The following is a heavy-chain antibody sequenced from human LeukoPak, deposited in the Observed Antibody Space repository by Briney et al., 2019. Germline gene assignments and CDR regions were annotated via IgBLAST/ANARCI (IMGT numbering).Heavy chain of an antibody. V-gene: IGHV4-59*08. CDR1: GASINSYY. CDR2: ILYSRST. CDR3: ARFGAAAGTDF. J-gene: IGHJ4*02. D-gene: IGHD6-13*01. Sequence: SETLSLTCTVSGASINSYYWTWIRQPPGKGLEWIGYILYSRSTYYNPSLKSRVTISADTPKNQFSLNLSSVTAADTAVYYCARFGAAAGTDFWGQGTLVTVSS.